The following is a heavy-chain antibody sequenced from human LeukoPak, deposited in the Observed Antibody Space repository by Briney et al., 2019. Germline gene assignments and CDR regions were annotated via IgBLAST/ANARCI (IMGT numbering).Heavy chain of an antibody. J-gene: IGHJ5*02. Sequence: PSETLSLTCAVYGGSFSGHYWSWIRQPPGKGLEWIGEINHSGSTNYNPSLKSRVTISVDTSKNQFSLKLSSVTAADTAVYYCARVGGGGFIAARHLQTFDPWGQGTLVTVSS. V-gene: IGHV4-34*01. CDR3: ARVGGGGFIAARHLQTFDP. CDR1: GGSFSGHY. CDR2: INHSGST. D-gene: IGHD6-6*01.